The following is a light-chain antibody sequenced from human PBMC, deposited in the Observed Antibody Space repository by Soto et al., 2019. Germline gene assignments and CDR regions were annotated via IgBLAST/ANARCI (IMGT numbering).Light chain of an antibody. CDR1: RSVGTY. J-gene: IGKJ3*01. V-gene: IGKV3-11*01. CDR2: DAS. Sequence: EIVLTQSPAILSLSPGERASLSCRASRSVGTYLAWYQQKPGQAPRLLIADASNRATGIPARFSGSGSGTDFTLTISSLEPEDFAVYYCQHRSNWLFSFGPGTKVDIK. CDR3: QHRSNWLFS.